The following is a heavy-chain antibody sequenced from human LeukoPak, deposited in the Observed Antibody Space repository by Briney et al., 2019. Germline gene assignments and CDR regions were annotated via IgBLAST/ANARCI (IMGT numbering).Heavy chain of an antibody. CDR2: ISAYNGNT. J-gene: IGHJ4*02. Sequence: ASVKVSCKASGYTFTSYGISWVRQAPGQGLEWMGWISAYNGNTNYAQKLQGRVTMTTDTSTSTAYMELRSLRSDDTAVYYCARSVYYDSSGYSAHWGQGTLVTVSS. CDR1: GYTFTSYG. V-gene: IGHV1-18*01. CDR3: ARSVYYDSSGYSAH. D-gene: IGHD3-22*01.